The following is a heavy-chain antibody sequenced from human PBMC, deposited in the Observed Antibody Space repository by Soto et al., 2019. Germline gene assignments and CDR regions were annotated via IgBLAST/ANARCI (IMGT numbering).Heavy chain of an antibody. CDR3: AHRATMTIFGLIIDNGIWFDP. D-gene: IGHD3-3*01. V-gene: IGHV2-5*02. Sequence: QINLIESGPTLVKPTQTLTLTCTFSGFSLSTSGAAVGWVRQPPGRALEWPALIYWDGDKRYNASLGNRLTIAKDTSMNHVVLTLTNVDPADTATYYCAHRATMTIFGLIIDNGIWFDPWGQGTRVIVSP. CDR2: IYWDGDK. CDR1: GFSLSTSGAA. J-gene: IGHJ5*02.